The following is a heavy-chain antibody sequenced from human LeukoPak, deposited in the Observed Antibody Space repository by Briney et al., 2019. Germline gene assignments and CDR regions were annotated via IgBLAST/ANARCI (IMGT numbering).Heavy chain of an antibody. CDR1: GGSISSYY. CDR3: ARGDSSGFARPFDY. J-gene: IGHJ4*02. CDR2: IYTSGST. Sequence: SETLSLTCTVSGGSISSYYWGWIRQPAGKGLEWIGRIYTSGSTNYYPSLKSRVTMSVDTSKNQFSLKLSSVTAADTAMYYCARGDSSGFARPFDYWGQGTLVTVSS. V-gene: IGHV4-4*07. D-gene: IGHD3-22*01.